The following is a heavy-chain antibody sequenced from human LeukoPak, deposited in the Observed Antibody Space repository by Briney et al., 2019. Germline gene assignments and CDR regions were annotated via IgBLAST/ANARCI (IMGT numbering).Heavy chain of an antibody. V-gene: IGHV3-43*02. CDR1: GFTFGEYA. D-gene: IGHD6-13*01. Sequence: GGSLRLSCAASGFTFGEYAIHWVRHAPGKGLEWVSLISENGGRTYYADSVKGRFTIARDNRKNSLYLQMDSLRTEDSALYYCAKDLTQLVLAFDIWGQGTMVTVSS. J-gene: IGHJ3*02. CDR2: ISENGGRT. CDR3: AKDLTQLVLAFDI.